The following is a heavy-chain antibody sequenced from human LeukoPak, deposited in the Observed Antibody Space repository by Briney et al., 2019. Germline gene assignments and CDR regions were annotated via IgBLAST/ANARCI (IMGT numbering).Heavy chain of an antibody. V-gene: IGHV4-4*07. CDR2: IYSNGNT. Sequence: SETLSLTCSVSDGSTSGSYWSWIRQPAGKKLEWIGRIYSNGNTNYNPSLESRVTMSVDTTKNQFSLKLSSVIAADTAVYYCARDSGSGWEGYYFDSWGQGTLVTVSS. CDR1: DGSTSGSY. CDR3: ARDSGSGWEGYYFDS. D-gene: IGHD6-19*01. J-gene: IGHJ4*02.